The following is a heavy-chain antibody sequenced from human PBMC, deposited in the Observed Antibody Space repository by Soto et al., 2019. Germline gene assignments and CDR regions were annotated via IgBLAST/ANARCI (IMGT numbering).Heavy chain of an antibody. CDR1: GGTFRHYP. J-gene: IGHJ4*02. CDR3: ARGPLVVLNYFES. V-gene: IGHV1-69*02. CDR2: IFPLTDIP. Sequence: QVQLVQSGTEVKKPGSSVKVSCKASGGTFRHYPINWVRQAPGQGLEWMGSIFPLTDIPDYPQNFQARLTISADQSTSTAYLELSSLTSDDTAMYFCARGPLVVLNYFESWGPGTLVTVSS.